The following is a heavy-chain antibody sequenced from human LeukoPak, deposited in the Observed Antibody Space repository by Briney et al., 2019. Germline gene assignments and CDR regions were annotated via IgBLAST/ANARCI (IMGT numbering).Heavy chain of an antibody. CDR3: ARGSIYYYDSSGYYPYFDY. J-gene: IGHJ4*02. CDR2: IYYSGST. D-gene: IGHD3-22*01. Sequence: SETLSLTCTVSGGSISSGSYYWSRIRQPPGKGLEWIGYIYYSGSTNYSPSLKSRVTISVDTSKNQFSLKLSSVTAADTAVYYCARGSIYYYDSSGYYPYFDYWGQGTLVTVSS. V-gene: IGHV4-61*01. CDR1: GGSISSGSYY.